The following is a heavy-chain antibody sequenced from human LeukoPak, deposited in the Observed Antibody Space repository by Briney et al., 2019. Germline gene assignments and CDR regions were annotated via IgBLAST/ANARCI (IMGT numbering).Heavy chain of an antibody. CDR1: GYTFTSYY. CDR2: INPSGGST. J-gene: IGHJ5*02. V-gene: IGHV1-46*01. D-gene: IGHD4-17*01. Sequence: ASVKVSCKASGYTFTSYYMHWVRQAPGQGLEWMGIINPSGGSTSYAQKFQGRVTMTRDMSTSTVYTELSSLRSEDTAVYYCARDGAEQDYAYNWFDPWGQGTLVTVSS. CDR3: ARDGAEQDYAYNWFDP.